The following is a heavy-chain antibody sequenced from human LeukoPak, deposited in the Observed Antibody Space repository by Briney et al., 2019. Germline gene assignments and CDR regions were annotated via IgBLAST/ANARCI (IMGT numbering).Heavy chain of an antibody. Sequence: QPGGSLRLSCAASGFTFSSYAMSWVRQAPGKGLEWVSAISGGGGSTYYADSVKGRFTISRDNSKNTLYLQMNSLRAEDTAVYYCAKAYGSGSRPFPFDYWGQGTLVTVSS. J-gene: IGHJ4*02. V-gene: IGHV3-23*01. CDR3: AKAYGSGSRPFPFDY. D-gene: IGHD3-10*01. CDR1: GFTFSSYA. CDR2: ISGGGGST.